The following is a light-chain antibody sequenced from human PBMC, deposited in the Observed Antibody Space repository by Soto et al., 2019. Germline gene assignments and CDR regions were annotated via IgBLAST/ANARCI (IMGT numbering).Light chain of an antibody. CDR3: QHRRNWPLT. J-gene: IGKJ5*01. Sequence: EIVLTQSPATLSLSPGERATLSCRASQSVSSYLAWYQQKAGQAPRLLIYDASNRATGIPARFSGSGSGTAFTLTISSLEPEDFAVYFCQHRRNWPLTFGQGTRLEIK. V-gene: IGKV3-11*01. CDR2: DAS. CDR1: QSVSSY.